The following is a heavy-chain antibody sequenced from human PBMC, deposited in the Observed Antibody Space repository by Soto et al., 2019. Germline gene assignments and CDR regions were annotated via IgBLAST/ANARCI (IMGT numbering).Heavy chain of an antibody. D-gene: IGHD3-22*01. V-gene: IGHV4-31*03. CDR1: GVSIKSGGYY. J-gene: IGHJ4*02. CDR2: IYYTGST. Sequence: TLSLTCSVSGVSIKSGGYYWRWIRQLPGKGLEWIGDIYYTGSTFYHPSLKTRVTLSLDTSKNQFSLNLESVTAADTAVYYCATQPRYDSSGYFYYWGQGTQVTVSS. CDR3: ATQPRYDSSGYFYY.